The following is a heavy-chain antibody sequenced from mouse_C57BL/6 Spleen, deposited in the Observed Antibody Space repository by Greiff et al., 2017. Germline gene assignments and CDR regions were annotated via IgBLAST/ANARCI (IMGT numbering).Heavy chain of an antibody. Sequence: QVQLKQPGVELVKPGASVKMSCKASGYTFTSYWITWVKQRPGQGLEWIGDIYPGSGSTNYNEKFKSKATLTVDTSSSTAYMQLSSLTSEDSAVYYCAREGYDRFRYFDVWGTGTTVTVSS. CDR2: IYPGSGST. V-gene: IGHV1-55*01. CDR3: AREGYDRFRYFDV. D-gene: IGHD2-3*01. J-gene: IGHJ1*03. CDR1: GYTFTSYW.